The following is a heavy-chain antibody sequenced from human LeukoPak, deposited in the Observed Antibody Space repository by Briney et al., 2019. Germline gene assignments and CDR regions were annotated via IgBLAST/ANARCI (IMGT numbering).Heavy chain of an antibody. CDR2: IYSGGST. CDR1: GFTVSSNY. V-gene: IGHV3-66*01. CDR3: ARVVVVAAAGEYYFDY. J-gene: IGHJ4*02. D-gene: IGHD2-15*01. Sequence: PGGSLRLSCAASGFTVSSNYMSWVRQAPGKGLEWVSVIYSGGSTYYADSVKGRFTISRDNSKNTLYLQMNSLRAEDTAVYYCARVVVVAAAGEYYFDYWGQGTLVTVSS.